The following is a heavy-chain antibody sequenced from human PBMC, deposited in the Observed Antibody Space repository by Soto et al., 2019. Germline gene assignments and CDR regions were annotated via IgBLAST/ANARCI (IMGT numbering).Heavy chain of an antibody. CDR3: AKDRYLDHDSRGYLFDN. J-gene: IGHJ4*01. CDR1: GFTFNIYA. D-gene: IGHD3-22*01. V-gene: IGHV3-23*01. Sequence: EVQLLESGGDLIQPGGSLRLSCAASGFTFNIYAMTWVRQAPGKGLEWVSAISRYGDFTYYADSVEGRFTISRDNSKNTLYLQMNSLRAEDTAVYYCAKDRYLDHDSRGYLFDNWGHGTLLTVSS. CDR2: ISRYGDFT.